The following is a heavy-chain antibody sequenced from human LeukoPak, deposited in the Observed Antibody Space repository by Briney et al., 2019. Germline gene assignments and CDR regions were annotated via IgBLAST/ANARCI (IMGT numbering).Heavy chain of an antibody. J-gene: IGHJ4*02. V-gene: IGHV4-4*07. CDR1: GGSISSYY. Sequence: PSETLSLTCTVSGGSISSYYWSWIRQPAGKGLEWIGRIYASGSTNYNPSLKSRVTMSVDTSKNQFSLKLSSVTAADTAVYYCGGDSNRGSGYFDYWAREPWSPSPQ. D-gene: IGHD6-25*01. CDR2: IYASGST. CDR3: GGDSNRGSGYFDY.